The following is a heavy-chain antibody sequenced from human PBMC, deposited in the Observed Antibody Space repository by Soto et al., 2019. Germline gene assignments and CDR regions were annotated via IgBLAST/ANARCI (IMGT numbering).Heavy chain of an antibody. V-gene: IGHV4-59*01. CDR2: IYYSGST. CDR1: GGSISSYY. J-gene: IGHJ5*02. Sequence: SETLSLTCTVSGGSISSYYWSWIRQPPGKGLEWIGYIYYSGSTNYNPSLKSRVTISVDTSKNQFSLKLSSVTAADTAVYYCAIEEGIAVADNWFDPWGQGTLVTVSS. CDR3: AIEEGIAVADNWFDP. D-gene: IGHD6-19*01.